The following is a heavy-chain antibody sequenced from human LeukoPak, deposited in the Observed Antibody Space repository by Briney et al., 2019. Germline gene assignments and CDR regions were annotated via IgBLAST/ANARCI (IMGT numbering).Heavy chain of an antibody. CDR2: ISSSSYI. CDR1: GFTFSSYT. D-gene: IGHD4-17*01. Sequence: GGSLRLSCAASGFTFSSYTMNWVRQAPGKGLEWVSSISSSSYIYYADSVKGRFTISRDNAKNSLYLQMNSLRAEDTAVYYCARDGETTVTTVFFDYWGQGTLVTVSS. V-gene: IGHV3-21*01. CDR3: ARDGETTVTTVFFDY. J-gene: IGHJ4*02.